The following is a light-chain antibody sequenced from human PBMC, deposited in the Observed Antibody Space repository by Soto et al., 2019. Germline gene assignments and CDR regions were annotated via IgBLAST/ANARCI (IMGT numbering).Light chain of an antibody. CDR2: DTS. CDR1: QSVSNQ. V-gene: IGKV3D-20*01. CDR3: QQYGSSAS. Sequence: EIVLTQSPATLSLSPVDRATLSCRASQSVSNQLAWYQQKPGLTPRLILYDTSFRATGIPDRFSGSGSGTDFTLTISRLDPEDFAVYYCQQYGSSASFGQGTRLEI. J-gene: IGKJ5*01.